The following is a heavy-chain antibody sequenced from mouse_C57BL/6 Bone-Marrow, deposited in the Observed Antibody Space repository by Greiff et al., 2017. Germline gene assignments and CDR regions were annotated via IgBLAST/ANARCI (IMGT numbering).Heavy chain of an antibody. V-gene: IGHV1-81*01. CDR2: IYPRSGNT. Sequence: QVQLQQSGAELARPGASVKLSCKASGYTFTSYGISWVKQRTGQGLEWIGEIYPRSGNTYYNEKFKGKATLTADKSSSTAYMELRSLTSWDSAVYFCARFAYWGQGTLVTVSS. J-gene: IGHJ3*01. CDR3: ARFAY. CDR1: GYTFTSYG.